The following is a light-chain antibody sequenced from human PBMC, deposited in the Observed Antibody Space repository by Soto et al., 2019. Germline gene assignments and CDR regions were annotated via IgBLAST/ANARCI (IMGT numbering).Light chain of an antibody. V-gene: IGLV2-11*01. Sequence: QSALTQPRSVSGSPGQPVTISCTGTSSDVGGYNYVSWYQQHPGKAPKLMIYDVSKRPSGVPDRFSGSKSGNTASLTISGLQAEDEADYYCCSYAGSRYVFGTGTKVTVL. CDR3: CSYAGSRYV. CDR1: SSDVGGYNY. CDR2: DVS. J-gene: IGLJ1*01.